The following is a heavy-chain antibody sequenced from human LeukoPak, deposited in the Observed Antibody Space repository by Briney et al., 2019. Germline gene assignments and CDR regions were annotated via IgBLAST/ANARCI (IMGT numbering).Heavy chain of an antibody. Sequence: GASVKVSFTASGYTFTSYNMHWVRQAPGQGLEWMGLINPSGGSTSYAQKFQGRVTMTRDISTSTVYMELSSMRHDATAVDYCERDQSGIQICLHYYYSYKAVWGKGTTVTAPS. CDR3: ERDQSGIQICLHYYYSYKAV. V-gene: IGHV1-46*01. D-gene: IGHD5-18*01. CDR1: GYTFTSYN. J-gene: IGHJ6*03. CDR2: INPSGGST.